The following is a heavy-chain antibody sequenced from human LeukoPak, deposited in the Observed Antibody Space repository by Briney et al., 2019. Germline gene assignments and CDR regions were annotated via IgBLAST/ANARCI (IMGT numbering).Heavy chain of an antibody. V-gene: IGHV1-3*01. J-gene: IGHJ4*02. CDR3: ARDYCGGDCFPDS. CDR2: INAGSGDT. Sequence: ASVKVSCKASGYTFTSHAVHWVRQAPGQRPEWMGWINAGSGDTKCSQNLEGRVTITRDTSASTAYMELSRLRSDDTAVYYCARDYCGGDCFPDSWGQGTLVTVSS. CDR1: GYTFTSHA. D-gene: IGHD2-21*02.